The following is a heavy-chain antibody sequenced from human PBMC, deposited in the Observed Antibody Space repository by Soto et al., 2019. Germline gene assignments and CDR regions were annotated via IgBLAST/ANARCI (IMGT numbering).Heavy chain of an antibody. CDR1: GFTFSSYG. D-gene: IGHD5-18*01. CDR3: AREKGRGYSYGHGLGFDY. CDR2: IWYDGSNK. Sequence: GGSLRLSCAASGFTFSSYGMHWVRQAPGKGLEWVAVIWYDGSNKYYADSVKGRFTISRDNSKNTLYLQMNSLRAEDTAVYYCAREKGRGYSYGHGLGFDYWGQGTLVTVSS. V-gene: IGHV3-33*01. J-gene: IGHJ4*02.